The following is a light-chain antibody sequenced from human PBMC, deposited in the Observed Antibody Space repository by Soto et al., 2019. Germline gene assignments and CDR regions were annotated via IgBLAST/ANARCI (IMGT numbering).Light chain of an antibody. CDR2: SAS. CDR1: QFVSTN. V-gene: IGKV3-15*01. CDR3: QQFNYLPPLT. Sequence: EVVMTQSPATLSVSPGERATLSCRASQFVSTNLAWYQQKPGQAPRLLIYSASTRATGIPARFSGSGSGTEFTLTISSLQSEDSAVYYCQQFNYLPPLTFGGGTKVEIK. J-gene: IGKJ4*01.